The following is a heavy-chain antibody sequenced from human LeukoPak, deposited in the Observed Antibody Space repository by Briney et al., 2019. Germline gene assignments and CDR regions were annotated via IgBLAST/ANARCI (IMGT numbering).Heavy chain of an antibody. Sequence: GGSLRLSCAASGLTLRSYAMHWVRQAPGKGLEWVAFMRSDGSDEHYADSVKGRFTISRDNSRNTLYLQLNSLHSEDTAVYYCAKDLGLQVGASPFDYWGQGTLVTVSS. J-gene: IGHJ4*02. CDR3: AKDLGLQVGASPFDY. CDR2: MRSDGSDE. D-gene: IGHD1-26*01. CDR1: GLTLRSYA. V-gene: IGHV3-30*02.